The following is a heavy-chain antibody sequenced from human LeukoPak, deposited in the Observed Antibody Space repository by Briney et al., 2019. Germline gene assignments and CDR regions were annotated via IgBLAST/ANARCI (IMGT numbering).Heavy chain of an antibody. Sequence: SVKVSCKASGGTFSSYAISWVRQAPGQGLEWMGGIIPIFGTANYAQKFQGRVTITADESTSTAYMELSSLRSGDTAVYYCAREDPAAAGSFDYWGQGTLVTVSS. CDR1: GGTFSSYA. CDR3: AREDPAAAGSFDY. J-gene: IGHJ4*02. CDR2: IIPIFGTA. D-gene: IGHD6-13*01. V-gene: IGHV1-69*13.